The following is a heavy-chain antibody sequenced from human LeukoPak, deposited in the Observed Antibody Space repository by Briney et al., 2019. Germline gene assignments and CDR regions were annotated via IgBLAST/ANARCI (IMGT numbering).Heavy chain of an antibody. CDR2: ISAYNGNT. Sequence: ASVKVSCKASGYTFTSYGISWVRQAPGQGLEWMGWISAYNGNTNYAQKLQGRVTMTTDTSTSTAYMELRSLRSDDPAVYYCARFDSRRGFEELWGQGTLVTVSS. J-gene: IGHJ4*02. D-gene: IGHD3-10*01. CDR1: GYTFTSYG. V-gene: IGHV1-18*01. CDR3: ARFDSRRGFEEL.